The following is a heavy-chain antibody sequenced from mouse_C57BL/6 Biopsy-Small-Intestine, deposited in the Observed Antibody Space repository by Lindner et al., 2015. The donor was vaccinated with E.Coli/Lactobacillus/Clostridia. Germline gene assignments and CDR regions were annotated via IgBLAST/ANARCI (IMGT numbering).Heavy chain of an antibody. J-gene: IGHJ4*01. CDR3: ARPYYYSMDY. Sequence: VQLQESGGDLVKPGGSLKLSCAASGFTFSDYGMHWVRQAPEKGLEWVAYISSGSNTIYYADTVKGRFTISRDNAKNTLFLQMTSLRSEDTAMYYCARPYYYSMDYWGQGTSVSVSS. V-gene: IGHV5-17*01. CDR2: ISSGSNTI. CDR1: GFTFSDYG.